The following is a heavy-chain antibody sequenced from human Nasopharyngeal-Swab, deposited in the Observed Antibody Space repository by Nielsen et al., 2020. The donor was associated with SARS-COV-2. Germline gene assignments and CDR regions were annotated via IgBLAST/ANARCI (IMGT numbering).Heavy chain of an antibody. CDR3: ARGRPGHYFDY. CDR2: FSNSGDT. Sequence: GGSLRLSCAASGFTVSSNNMSWVRQAPGKGLEWVSVFSNSGDTYYAVAVKGRFTISRDNSKNTLSLQMNSLRAEDTAVYYCARGRPGHYFDYWGQGTLVTVSS. J-gene: IGHJ4*02. CDR1: GFTVSSNN. V-gene: IGHV3-53*01. D-gene: IGHD1-14*01.